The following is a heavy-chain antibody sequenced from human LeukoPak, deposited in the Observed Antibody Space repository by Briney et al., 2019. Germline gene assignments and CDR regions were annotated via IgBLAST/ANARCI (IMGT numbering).Heavy chain of an antibody. Sequence: PSETLSLTCTASGGSISSYYWSWIRQPPGKGLEWIGYIYYSGSTNYNPSLKSRVTISEDTSKNQFSLKLSSVTAADTAVYYCARSPGYYDFWSGYSHALYYYYYGMDVWGQGTTVTVSS. CDR3: ARSPGYYDFWSGYSHALYYYYYGMDV. CDR1: GGSISSYY. D-gene: IGHD3-3*01. CDR2: IYYSGST. J-gene: IGHJ6*02. V-gene: IGHV4-59*01.